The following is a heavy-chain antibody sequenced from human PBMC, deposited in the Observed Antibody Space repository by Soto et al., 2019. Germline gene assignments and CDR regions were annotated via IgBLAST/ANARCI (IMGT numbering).Heavy chain of an antibody. J-gene: IGHJ6*02. Sequence: ASVKVSCKASGYSFTNYAISWVRQAPGQGLEWMGWISTYNGDTNYAQKVQGRVTMTTDTSTTTAYMELRSLRPDDTAVYFCAREGGSNSWYGVGYYYYGMDAWGQGTTVTVSS. CDR2: ISTYNGDT. CDR1: GYSFTNYA. CDR3: AREGGSNSWYGVGYYYYGMDA. V-gene: IGHV1-18*04. D-gene: IGHD6-13*01.